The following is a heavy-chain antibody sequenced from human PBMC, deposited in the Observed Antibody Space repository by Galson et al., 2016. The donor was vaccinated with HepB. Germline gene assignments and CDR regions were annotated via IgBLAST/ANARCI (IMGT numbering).Heavy chain of an antibody. CDR1: GYSFTNYW. CDR2: IYPDHSDT. CDR3: ARHWALGRGVEY. J-gene: IGHJ4*02. Sequence: QSGAEVKKPGESLKISCKGSGYSFTNYWIGWVRQMPGKGLEWMGIIYPDHSDTRYSPSFRGQFTISADKSISTANLQWSTLKASDTAMSYCARHWALGRGVEYWGQGTLVTVSS. D-gene: IGHD1-26*01. V-gene: IGHV5-51*01.